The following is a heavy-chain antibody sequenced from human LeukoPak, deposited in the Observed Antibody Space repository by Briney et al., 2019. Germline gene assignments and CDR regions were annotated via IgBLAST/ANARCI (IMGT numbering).Heavy chain of an antibody. CDR2: IYYSGST. CDR3: VRDRHYYYYSSSANYYYGMDV. J-gene: IGHJ6*02. D-gene: IGHD3-22*01. V-gene: IGHV4-30-4*01. CDR1: RGSLSGGVFY. Sequence: SGTLSLTCTVSRGSLSGGVFYWRWARQPPGGGLEWLGYIYYSGSTYYNPSLKSRVTISVYKSKKQFSLKLNSAAGTDPAHYLCVRDRHYYYYSSSANYYYGMDVWGQETTVTVSS.